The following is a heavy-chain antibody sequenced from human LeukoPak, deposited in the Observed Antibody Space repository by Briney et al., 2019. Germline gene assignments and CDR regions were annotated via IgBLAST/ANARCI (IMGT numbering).Heavy chain of an antibody. CDR1: GFTFNRDW. D-gene: IGHD6-13*01. CDR2: IKEDGSEK. CDR3: ARDNSSSWYLDY. J-gene: IGHJ4*02. Sequence: GGSLRLSCTASGFTFNRDWTAWVRQAPGKGLEWVANIKEDGSEKNYVDSVKGRFTISRDNAENSVYLQMNSLRAEDTAVYYCARDNSSSWYLDYWGQGTLVTVSS. V-gene: IGHV3-7*01.